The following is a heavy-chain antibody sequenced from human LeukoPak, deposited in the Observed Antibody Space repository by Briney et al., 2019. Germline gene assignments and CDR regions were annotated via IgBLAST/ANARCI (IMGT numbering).Heavy chain of an antibody. D-gene: IGHD3-22*01. V-gene: IGHV3-33*01. Sequence: GMSLRLSCEASGFSFSTYAMHWVRQAPGKGLDWVAMIWSDASNQYHADSVKGRFTISRDNSKNTLYLQMNSLRAEDTAVYYCASLIVAGSDYWGQGTLVTVSS. CDR2: IWSDASNQ. J-gene: IGHJ4*02. CDR3: ASLIVAGSDY. CDR1: GFSFSTYA.